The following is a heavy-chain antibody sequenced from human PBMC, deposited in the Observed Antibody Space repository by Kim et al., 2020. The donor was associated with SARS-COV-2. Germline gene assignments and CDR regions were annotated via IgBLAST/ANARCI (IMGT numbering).Heavy chain of an antibody. Sequence: GGSLRLSCAAAGFTFRSYPIYWVRQAPGRGLEWVAVVSYDGGKTDYGDSVKGRFTASRDNSKNILSLRMSSLRGDDTAVYYCAKGVSASVYTRYYGGMDVWGQGTTVTVSS. J-gene: IGHJ6*02. V-gene: IGHV3-30-3*02. CDR3: AKGVSASVYTRYYGGMDV. CDR1: GFTFRSYP. CDR2: VSYDGGKT.